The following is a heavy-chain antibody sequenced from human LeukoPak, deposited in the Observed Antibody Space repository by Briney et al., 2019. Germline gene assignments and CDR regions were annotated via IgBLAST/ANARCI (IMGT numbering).Heavy chain of an antibody. Sequence: ASVKLSCKASGYTFTVYYMHWVRQAPGQGLEGMGWINPNSGGTNYAQKFQGRVTMTRDTSISTAYMELSRLRSDDTAVYYCARAWDIVATMGRWGQGTLVTVSS. CDR3: ARAWDIVATMGR. J-gene: IGHJ4*02. CDR1: GYTFTVYY. V-gene: IGHV1-2*02. D-gene: IGHD5-12*01. CDR2: INPNSGGT.